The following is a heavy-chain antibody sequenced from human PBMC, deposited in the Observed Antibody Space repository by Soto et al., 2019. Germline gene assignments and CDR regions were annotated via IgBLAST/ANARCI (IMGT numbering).Heavy chain of an antibody. CDR2: IYSGGST. CDR3: ASRRKQWLAGMDV. J-gene: IGHJ6*02. CDR1: GFTVSSNY. V-gene: IGHV3-53*01. D-gene: IGHD6-19*01. Sequence: GSLRLSCAASGFTVSSNYMSWVRQAPGKGLEWVSVIYSGGSTYYAGSVKGRFTISRDNSKNTLYLQMNSLRAEDTAVYYCASRRKQWLAGMDVWGQGTTVTVSS.